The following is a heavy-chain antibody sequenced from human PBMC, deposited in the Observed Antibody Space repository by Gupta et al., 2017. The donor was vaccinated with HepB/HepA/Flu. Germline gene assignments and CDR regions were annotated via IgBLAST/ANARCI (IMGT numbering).Heavy chain of an antibody. CDR2: IYHSGTN. CDR1: GGSISSNNW. Sequence: QVQLQESGPGLVRPSGTLSLTCTVSGGSISSNNWWSWVRQPPGKGLEWIGEIYHSGTNNYNPSLGSRVTMSVDKSKNQFSLKLTSMTAADTAVYYCARVDCSGGNCWLGWFDPWGQGTLVTVSS. D-gene: IGHD2-15*01. J-gene: IGHJ5*02. CDR3: ARVDCSGGNCWLGWFDP. V-gene: IGHV4-4*02.